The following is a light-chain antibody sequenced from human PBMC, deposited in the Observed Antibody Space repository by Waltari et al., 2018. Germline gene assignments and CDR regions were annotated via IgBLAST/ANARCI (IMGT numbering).Light chain of an antibody. CDR2: GAS. CDR3: QQCAISPWT. J-gene: IGKJ1*01. Sequence: EIVLTQSPGTLSLSPGERATLSCRASQSVSTNYLAWYQQKPGQAPRLLIYGASTRATGIPDRFSGGGSGTEFTLTISRLEPEDFAVYYCQQCAISPWTFGHGTRVDVK. CDR1: QSVSTNY. V-gene: IGKV3-20*01.